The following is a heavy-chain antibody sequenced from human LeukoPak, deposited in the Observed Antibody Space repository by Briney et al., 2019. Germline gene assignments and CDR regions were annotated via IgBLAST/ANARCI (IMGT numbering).Heavy chain of an antibody. CDR3: AKSEDHHSGLNY. J-gene: IGHJ4*02. CDR1: GFTFSCYG. Sequence: GGSLRLSCAASGFTFSCYGMHWVRQAPGKGLEWVAFIRYDGSNKYYADSVKGRFTISRDNSKNTLYLQMNSLRAEDTAVYYCAKSEDHHSGLNYWGQGTLVTVSS. CDR2: IRYDGSNK. D-gene: IGHD5-12*01. V-gene: IGHV3-30*02.